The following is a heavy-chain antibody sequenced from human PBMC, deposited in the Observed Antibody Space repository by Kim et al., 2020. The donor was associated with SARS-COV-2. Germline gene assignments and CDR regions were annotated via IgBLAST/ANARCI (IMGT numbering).Heavy chain of an antibody. CDR1: GGSISSGGYY. J-gene: IGHJ6*02. Sequence: SETLSLTCTVSGGSISSGGYYWSWIRQHPGKGLEWIGYIYYSGSTYYNSSLKSRVTISVDTSKNQFSLKLSSVTAADTAVYYCARDSALKLNYYYYYGMDVWGQGTTVTVSS. D-gene: IGHD3-9*01. CDR3: ARDSALKLNYYYYYGMDV. CDR2: IYYSGST. V-gene: IGHV4-31*03.